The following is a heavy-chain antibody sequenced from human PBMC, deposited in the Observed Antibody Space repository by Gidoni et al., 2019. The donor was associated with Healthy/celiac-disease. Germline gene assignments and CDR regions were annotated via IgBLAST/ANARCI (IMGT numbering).Heavy chain of an antibody. V-gene: IGHV1-58*01. D-gene: IGHD6-13*01. J-gene: IGHJ4*02. CDR3: AVRVEAGIADY. Sequence: QMQLVQSGPEVKKPGTSVKVSCKASGFTFTSSAVQWVRQARGQRLEWIGWIVVGSGNTNYAQKFQERVTITRDMSTSTAYMELSSLRSEDTAVYYCAVRVEAGIADYWGQGTLVTVSS. CDR1: GFTFTSSA. CDR2: IVVGSGNT.